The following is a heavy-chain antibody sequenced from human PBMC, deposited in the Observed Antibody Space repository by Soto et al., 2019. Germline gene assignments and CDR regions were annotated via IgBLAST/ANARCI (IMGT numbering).Heavy chain of an antibody. D-gene: IGHD2-8*01. Sequence: VGSLRLSCTASGFTFRNNVLSWVRQAPGKGLDWVSGITGSGRDTYYADSVKGRFTISRDNSKNMVFLQMNSLRAEDTALYYCAKNGLDNSPSAIDSWGPGTLVTVSS. CDR3: AKNGLDNSPSAIDS. V-gene: IGHV3-23*01. CDR1: GFTFRNNV. J-gene: IGHJ4*02. CDR2: ITGSGRDT.